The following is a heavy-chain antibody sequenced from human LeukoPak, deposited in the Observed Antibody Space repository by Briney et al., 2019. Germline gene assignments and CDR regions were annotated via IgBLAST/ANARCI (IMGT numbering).Heavy chain of an antibody. CDR1: GGSISSYY. CDR3: ARVYCSSTSCYTQGYWFDP. CDR2: IYASGST. V-gene: IGHV4-4*07. Sequence: SETLSLTCTVSGGSISSYYWSWIRQPAGKGLEWIGRIYASGSTNYNPSLKSRVTMSVDTSKNQFSLKLSSVTAADTAVYYCARVYCSSTSCYTQGYWFDPWGQGTPVTVSS. J-gene: IGHJ5*02. D-gene: IGHD2-2*02.